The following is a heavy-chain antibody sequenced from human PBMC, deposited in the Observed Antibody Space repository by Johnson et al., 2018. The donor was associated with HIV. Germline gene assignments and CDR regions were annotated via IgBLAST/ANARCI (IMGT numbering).Heavy chain of an antibody. D-gene: IGHD1-26*01. V-gene: IGHV3-53*04. J-gene: IGHJ3*02. CDR1: GFTVSSNY. Sequence: VQLVESGGGVVQPGRSLRLSCAASGFTVSSNYMSWVRQAPGKGLEWVSIIFSGGNIGYADSVKGRFTISRDNAKNSLYLQMNSLRADDTALYYCAKGWGVGAFDAFDIWGQGTMVTVSS. CDR3: AKGWGVGAFDAFDI. CDR2: IFSGGNI.